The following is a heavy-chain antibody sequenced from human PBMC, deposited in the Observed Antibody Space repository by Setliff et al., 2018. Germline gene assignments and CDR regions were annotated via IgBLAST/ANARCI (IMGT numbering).Heavy chain of an antibody. D-gene: IGHD3-9*01. CDR2: IGESGNNI. CDR1: GFTFSGYY. CDR3: AKDLEAQYYDILTGYSMGAFDI. Sequence: SLKLSCAASGFTFSGYYMQWVRQAPGKGLEWVSYIGESGNNIHYADPVKGRFTISRDNSKNTLYLQMNSLRAEDTAVYYCAKDLEAQYYDILTGYSMGAFDIWGQGTMVTVSS. J-gene: IGHJ3*02. V-gene: IGHV3-11*01.